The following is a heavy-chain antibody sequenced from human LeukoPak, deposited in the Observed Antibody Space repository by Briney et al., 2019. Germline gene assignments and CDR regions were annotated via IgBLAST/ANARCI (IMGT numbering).Heavy chain of an antibody. CDR1: GGSISSSSYY. Sequence: SETLSLTCTVSGGSISSSSYYWGWIRQPPGKGLEWIGSIYYSGSTYYNPSLKSRVTISVDTSKNQFSLKLSSVTAADTAVYYCARHGGDYDILTGYYPNWFDPWGQGTLVTVSS. CDR2: IYYSGST. D-gene: IGHD3-9*01. J-gene: IGHJ5*02. CDR3: ARHGGDYDILTGYYPNWFDP. V-gene: IGHV4-39*01.